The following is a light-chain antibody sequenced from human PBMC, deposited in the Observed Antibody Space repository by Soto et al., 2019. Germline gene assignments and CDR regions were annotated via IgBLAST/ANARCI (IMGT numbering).Light chain of an antibody. CDR2: LEGSRNY. J-gene: IGLJ3*02. CDR3: ETWDSNTVV. V-gene: IGLV4-60*02. CDR1: SGHSSYI. Sequence: QAVVTQSSSASASLGSSVKLTCTLSSGHSSYIIAWHQQQPGKAPRYLMKLEGSRNYNKGSEVPDRFSGSSSGADRYLTISNLQFEDEADYFCETWDSNTVVFGGGTKVTVL.